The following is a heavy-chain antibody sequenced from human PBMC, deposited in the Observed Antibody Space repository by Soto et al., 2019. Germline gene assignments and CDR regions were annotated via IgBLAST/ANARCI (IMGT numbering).Heavy chain of an antibody. Sequence: QVQLVQSGAEVKKPGSSVRVSCKASGDTFNFYTIHWVRHAPGQGLEWLGRIIPMVGMSNYAQRFQGRVTMIADKSTSTVYMQLSSLRSEDTALYYCATSYGSGSRPFDNWGQGTLVSVSS. CDR1: GDTFNFYT. D-gene: IGHD3-10*01. CDR2: IIPMVGMS. V-gene: IGHV1-69*02. J-gene: IGHJ5*02. CDR3: ATSYGSGSRPFDN.